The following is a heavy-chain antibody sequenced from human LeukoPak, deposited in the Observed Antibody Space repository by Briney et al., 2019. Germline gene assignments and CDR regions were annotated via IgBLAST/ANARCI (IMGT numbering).Heavy chain of an antibody. CDR3: ARSYCSGGSCYDY. D-gene: IGHD2-15*01. CDR1: GFTFSDYG. J-gene: IGHJ4*02. CDR2: IGAAGET. Sequence: GGSLRLSCAASGFTFSDYGMHWVRQGTGKGLEWISAIGAAGETYYSASVKGRFTISRENAKNSLYLQMNTLRAGDTAVYYCARSYCSGGSCYDYWGQGTLVTVSS. V-gene: IGHV3-13*01.